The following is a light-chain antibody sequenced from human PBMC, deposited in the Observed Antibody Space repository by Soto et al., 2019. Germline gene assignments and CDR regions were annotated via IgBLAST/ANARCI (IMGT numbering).Light chain of an antibody. CDR1: SSVIGAYNF. CDR3: TSWTTSTTMI. Sequence: QSVLTQPASVSGSPGQSITISCTGTSSVIGAYNFVSWYQQHPGKAPKLMLYDVNIRPSGVSNRFSGSKSGNTASLTISGFQAEDEADYYCTSWTTSTTMIFGGGTKVTVL. J-gene: IGLJ2*01. CDR2: DVN. V-gene: IGLV2-14*03.